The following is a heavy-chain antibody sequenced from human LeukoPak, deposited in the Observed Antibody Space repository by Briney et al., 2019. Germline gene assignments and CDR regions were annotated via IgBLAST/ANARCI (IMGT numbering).Heavy chain of an antibody. D-gene: IGHD5-18*01. J-gene: IGHJ4*02. CDR1: GFNFGSYS. CDR3: AKRIQSAMATGY. CDR2: IKQDGSEK. Sequence: PGGSLRLSCAASGFNFGSYSMTWVRQAPGKGLEWVANIKQDGSEKYYVDSVKGRFTISRDNANKSLYLQMNSLRAEDMAVYYCAKRIQSAMATGYWGQGTLVTVSS. V-gene: IGHV3-7*03.